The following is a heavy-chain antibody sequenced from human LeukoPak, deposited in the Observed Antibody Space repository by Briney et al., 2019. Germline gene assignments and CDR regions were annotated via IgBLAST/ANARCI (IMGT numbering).Heavy chain of an antibody. J-gene: IGHJ4*02. Sequence: SETLSLTCAVSGYSISSGYYWGWIRQPPGKGLEWIAIINYSGNRYYNPSLRSRATISVDTSTNQFSLNLNSVTAEETAVYYCARGYDYWGQGTLVTVSS. CDR3: ARGYDY. CDR2: INYSGNR. CDR1: GYSISSGYY. D-gene: IGHD3-22*01. V-gene: IGHV4-38-2*01.